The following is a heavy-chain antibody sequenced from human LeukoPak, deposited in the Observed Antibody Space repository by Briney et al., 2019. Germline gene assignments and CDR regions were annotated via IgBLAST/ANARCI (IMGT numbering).Heavy chain of an antibody. CDR2: INHSGST. Sequence: SETLSLTCTVSGGSISSGGYYWSWIRQPPGKGLEWIGEINHSGSTNYSPSLKSRVTISVDTSKNHFSLRLISVTAADTAVYYCARPSLLWFGEQVDYYYYMDVWGKGTPVTVSS. V-gene: IGHV4-39*02. J-gene: IGHJ6*03. CDR1: GGSISSGGYY. D-gene: IGHD3-10*01. CDR3: ARPSLLWFGEQVDYYYYMDV.